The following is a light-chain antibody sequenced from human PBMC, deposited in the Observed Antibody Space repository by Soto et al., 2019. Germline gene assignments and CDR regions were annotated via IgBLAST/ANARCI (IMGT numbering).Light chain of an antibody. V-gene: IGLV2-11*01. CDR1: INDIGAFDF. J-gene: IGLJ3*02. CDR3: CSYAGTSL. Sequence: QSALTQPRSVSGSPGQSVTISCTGTINDIGAFDFVSWYQQRPGKAPKLILYDVTERPSGVPDRFSGSKSGKTASLTISGLQAEDEADYYCCSYAGTSLFGGGTKLTVL. CDR2: DVT.